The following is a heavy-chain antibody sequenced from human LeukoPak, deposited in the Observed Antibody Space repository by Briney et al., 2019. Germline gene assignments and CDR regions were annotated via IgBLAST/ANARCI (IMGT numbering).Heavy chain of an antibody. CDR2: IKEDGSEK. D-gene: IGHD4-17*01. CDR3: ACLRGPSDY. J-gene: IGHJ4*02. CDR1: GFTFSNYW. V-gene: IGHV3-7*01. Sequence: PGGSLRLSCAASGFTFSNYWMSWVRQAPGKGLEWVANIKEDGSEKYYVDSVKGRFTISRDNTKNSLYLQMDSLTADDTAVYFCACLRGPSDYWGQGTLVTVSS.